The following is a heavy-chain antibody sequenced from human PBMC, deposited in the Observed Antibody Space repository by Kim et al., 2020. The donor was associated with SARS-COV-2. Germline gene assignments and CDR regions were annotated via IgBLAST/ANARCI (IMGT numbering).Heavy chain of an antibody. V-gene: IGHV4-59*01. CDR1: GGPTSSYY. CDR3: ASGRYYYANEH. CDR2: IYHDGSN. Sequence: SETLSLTCIVSGGPTSSYYWSWIRQPPGKGLEWVGYIYHDGSNNYNPSLKTRLTVSLETSKTQFSLKLSSGTAADTAVYYFASGRYYYANEHWGRGTLVTVSS. J-gene: IGHJ4*02. D-gene: IGHD3-10*01.